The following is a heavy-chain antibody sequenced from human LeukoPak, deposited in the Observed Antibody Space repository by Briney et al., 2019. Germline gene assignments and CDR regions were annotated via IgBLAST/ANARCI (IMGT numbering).Heavy chain of an antibody. CDR2: INHSGST. Sequence: PSETLSLTCTVSGGSVSSYYWSWIRQPPGKGLEWIGEINHSGSTNYNPSLKSRVTISVDTSKNQFSLKLSSVTAADTAVYYCARVNYYDSSGYCHFDYWGQGTLVTVSS. V-gene: IGHV4-34*01. CDR1: GGSVSSYY. D-gene: IGHD3-22*01. CDR3: ARVNYYDSSGYCHFDY. J-gene: IGHJ4*02.